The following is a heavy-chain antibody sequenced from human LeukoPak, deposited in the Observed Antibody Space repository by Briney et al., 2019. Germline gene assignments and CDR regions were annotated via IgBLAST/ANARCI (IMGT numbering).Heavy chain of an antibody. D-gene: IGHD3-10*01. J-gene: IGHJ4*02. Sequence: GGSLRLSCAASGFTFSSYSMNGVRQAPGKGLEWVSYISSSSSTIYYADSVKGRFTISRDNAKNSLYLQMNSLRPEDTAVYYCARAHTNRGFDYWGQGTLVTVSS. CDR1: GFTFSSYS. CDR2: ISSSSSTI. CDR3: ARAHTNRGFDY. V-gene: IGHV3-48*01.